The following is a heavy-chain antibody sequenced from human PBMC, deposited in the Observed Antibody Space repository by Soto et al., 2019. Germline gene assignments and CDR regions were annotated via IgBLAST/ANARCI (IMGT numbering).Heavy chain of an antibody. V-gene: IGHV1-69*01. CDR1: GGTFSSYA. D-gene: IGHD6-13*01. Sequence: QVQLVQSGAEVKKPGSSVKVSCKASGGTFSSYAISWVRQAPGQGLEWMGGIIPIFGTANYAQKFQGRVTITADESTSTAYMELSSLRSEDTAVYYCAGDGGIAAAGKYYYGMDVWGQGTTVTVSS. CDR2: IIPIFGTA. J-gene: IGHJ6*02. CDR3: AGDGGIAAAGKYYYGMDV.